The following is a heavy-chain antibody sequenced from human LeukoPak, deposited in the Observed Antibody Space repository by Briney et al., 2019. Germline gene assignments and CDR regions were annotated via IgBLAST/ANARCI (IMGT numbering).Heavy chain of an antibody. CDR3: AKDLWFGEYTYYFDY. J-gene: IGHJ4*02. Sequence: GGSLRLSCAASGFTFSSYAMSWVRQAPGKGLEWVSAISGSGGSTYYADSVKGRFTTSRDNSKNTLYLQMNSLRAEDTAVYYCAKDLWFGEYTYYFDYWGQGTLVTVSS. D-gene: IGHD3-10*01. CDR1: GFTFSSYA. V-gene: IGHV3-23*01. CDR2: ISGSGGST.